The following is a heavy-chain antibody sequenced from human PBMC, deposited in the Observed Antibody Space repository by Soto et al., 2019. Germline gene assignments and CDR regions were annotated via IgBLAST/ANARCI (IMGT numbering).Heavy chain of an antibody. CDR1: GFAFDDYA. CDR3: AKVPFVVVIAIGYYFDY. V-gene: IGHV3-23*01. D-gene: IGHD2-21*01. J-gene: IGHJ4*02. CDR2: ISGSGGST. Sequence: PGGSLRLSCAASGFAFDDYAMSYVRQAPGKGLEWVSAISGSGGSTYYVDVVKGRFTISRNNYKNRLYLQTNSLRAEDSDVYYCAKVPFVVVIAIGYYFDYWGQGTLVTVSS.